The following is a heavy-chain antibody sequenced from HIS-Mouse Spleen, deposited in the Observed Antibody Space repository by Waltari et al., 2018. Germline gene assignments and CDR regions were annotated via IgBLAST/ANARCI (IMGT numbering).Heavy chain of an antibody. V-gene: IGHV4-39*07. J-gene: IGHJ2*01. Sequence: QLQLQESGPGLRKPSEAVSLTGTVSDGSIRSSRYYLGWIRQPPGKGLEWMGSIYYSGSTSYNPSLKRRVTISVDTSKNQFALKLGSVTAADTAVYYCAREIPYSSSWYDWYFDLWGRGTLVTVSS. D-gene: IGHD6-13*01. CDR3: AREIPYSSSWYDWYFDL. CDR1: DGSIRSSRYY. CDR2: IYYSGST.